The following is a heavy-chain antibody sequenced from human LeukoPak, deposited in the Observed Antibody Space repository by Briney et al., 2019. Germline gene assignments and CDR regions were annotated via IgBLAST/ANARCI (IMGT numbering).Heavy chain of an antibody. CDR2: IKQDGSEK. V-gene: IGHV3-7*01. Sequence: GGSLRLSCAASGFTFSSYCMIWARQAPGKGLEWVANIKQDGSEKYYVDSVKGRFTISRDNAKNSLYLQMNSLRAEDTAVYYCATGGGGWYYWGQGTLVTVSS. CDR3: ATGGGGWYY. CDR1: GFTFSSYC. D-gene: IGHD2-15*01. J-gene: IGHJ4*02.